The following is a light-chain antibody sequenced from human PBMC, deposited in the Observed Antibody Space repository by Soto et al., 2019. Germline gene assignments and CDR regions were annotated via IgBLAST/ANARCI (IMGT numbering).Light chain of an antibody. CDR1: NIGSKS. V-gene: IGLV3-21*02. CDR3: QVWDSSSDHVV. Sequence: SYELTQPPSVSVAPGQTARITCGGNNIGSKSVYWYQQKPGQAPVLVVYDDSDRPSGIPERFSGSNSGNTATLTISRVEVGDEADYYCQVWDSSSDHVVFGGGTKLTVL. J-gene: IGLJ2*01. CDR2: DDS.